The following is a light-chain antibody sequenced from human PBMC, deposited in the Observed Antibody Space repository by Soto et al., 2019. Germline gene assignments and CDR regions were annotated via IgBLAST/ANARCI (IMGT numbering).Light chain of an antibody. CDR2: AAS. CDR3: QQSYSTPIT. Sequence: DIQMTQSPSSLSASVGDRVTITCRASQSISSDLNWYQQKPGKAPKLLIYAASSLQSGVRSRFSGSGSGTVFTLTISSLQPEDFATYYCQQSYSTPITFGQGTRLEIK. V-gene: IGKV1-39*01. J-gene: IGKJ5*01. CDR1: QSISSD.